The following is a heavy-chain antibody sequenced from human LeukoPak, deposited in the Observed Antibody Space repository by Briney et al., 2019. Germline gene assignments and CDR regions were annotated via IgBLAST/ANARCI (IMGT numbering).Heavy chain of an antibody. D-gene: IGHD3-16*01. Sequence: PGGSLRLSCAASGSTFSDYYMSWIRQAPGKGLEWVSAISGSGGSTYYADSVKGRFTISRDNSKNTLYLQMNSLRAEDTAVYYCAKGWGRGAFDIWGQGTMVTVSS. CDR2: ISGSGGST. J-gene: IGHJ3*02. CDR3: AKGWGRGAFDI. CDR1: GSTFSDYY. V-gene: IGHV3-23*01.